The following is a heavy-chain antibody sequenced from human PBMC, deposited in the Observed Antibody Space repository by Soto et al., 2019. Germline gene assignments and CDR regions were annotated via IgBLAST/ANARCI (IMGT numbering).Heavy chain of an antibody. V-gene: IGHV3-15*07. Sequence: EVQLVESGGGLVKPGGSLRLSCAASGFTFSNAWMNWVRQAPGKGLEWVVRIKSKTDGGTTDYAAPVKGRVTISRDDSIYTLYLQMYSLKTGDTAVYYCTTVSLLWFGEFPYYYDYGMDVWGQGPTVTVAS. D-gene: IGHD3-10*01. J-gene: IGHJ6*02. CDR3: TTVSLLWFGEFPYYYDYGMDV. CDR1: GFTFSNAW. CDR2: IKSKTDGGTT.